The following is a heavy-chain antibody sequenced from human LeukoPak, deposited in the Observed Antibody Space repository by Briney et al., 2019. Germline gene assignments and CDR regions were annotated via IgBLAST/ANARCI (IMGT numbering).Heavy chain of an antibody. CDR2: ISSSSSYI. Sequence: GGSLRLSCAASGFTSSSYSMNWVRQAPGKGLEWVSSISSSSSYIYYADSVKGRFTISRDNAKNSLYLQMNSLRAEDTAVYYCAREAFYYYDSSGYEDYWGQGTLVTVSS. D-gene: IGHD3-22*01. CDR1: GFTSSSYS. CDR3: AREAFYYYDSSGYEDY. J-gene: IGHJ4*02. V-gene: IGHV3-21*01.